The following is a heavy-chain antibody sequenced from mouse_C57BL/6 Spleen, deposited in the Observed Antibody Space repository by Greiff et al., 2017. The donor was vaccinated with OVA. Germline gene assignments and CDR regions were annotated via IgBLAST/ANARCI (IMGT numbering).Heavy chain of an antibody. CDR1: GYAFSSYW. CDR3: AREGTGYYFDY. Sequence: QVQLQQSGAELVKPGASVKISCKASGYAFSSYWMNWVKQRPGKGLEWIGQIYPGDGDTNYNGKLKGKATLTADKSSSTAYMQLSSLTSEDSAVYFCAREGTGYYFDYWGQGTTLTVSS. D-gene: IGHD4-1*01. J-gene: IGHJ2*01. V-gene: IGHV1-80*01. CDR2: IYPGDGDT.